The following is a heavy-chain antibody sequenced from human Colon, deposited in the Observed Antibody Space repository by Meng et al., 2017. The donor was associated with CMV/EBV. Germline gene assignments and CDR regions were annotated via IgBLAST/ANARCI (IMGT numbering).Heavy chain of an antibody. V-gene: IGHV1-8*01. CDR3: ARGIEAGLDY. CDR2: MNPSRGIT. CDR1: GDNITSVD. D-gene: IGHD5-12*01. J-gene: IGHJ4*02. Sequence: KASGDNITSVDINGVRQATGQGPEWMGWMNPSRGITAYEQKFQGRVTMTRDTSIDTAYMELTSLKSEDTAIYYCARGIEAGLDYWGQGTLVTVSS.